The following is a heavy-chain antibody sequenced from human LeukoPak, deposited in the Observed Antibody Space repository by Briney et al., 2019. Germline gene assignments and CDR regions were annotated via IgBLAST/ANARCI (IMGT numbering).Heavy chain of an antibody. CDR3: ARRRYYDSSGYLD. CDR2: VYYSGRT. V-gene: IGHV4-39*01. D-gene: IGHD3-22*01. Sequence: SETLSLTCTVFGDSVSRSDSYWDWIRQPPGKALEWIGTVYYSGRTYYSPSLESRVTISVETSKNQFSLKLSSMTAADTALYFCARRRYYDSSGYLDWGQGTLVTVSS. J-gene: IGHJ1*01. CDR1: GDSVSRSDSY.